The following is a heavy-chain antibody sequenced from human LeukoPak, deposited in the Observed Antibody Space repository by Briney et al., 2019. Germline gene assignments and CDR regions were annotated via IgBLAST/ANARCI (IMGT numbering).Heavy chain of an antibody. CDR2: IYHSGST. Sequence: PSQTLSLTCAVSGGSISSGGYSWSWIRQPPGKGLEWIGYIYHSGSTYYNPSLKSRVTISVDTSKNQFSLKLSSVTAADTAVYYCARVPPKSDYSSSWYPHFDYWGQGTLVTVSS. V-gene: IGHV4-30-2*01. CDR3: ARVPPKSDYSSSWYPHFDY. D-gene: IGHD6-13*01. J-gene: IGHJ4*02. CDR1: GGSISSGGYS.